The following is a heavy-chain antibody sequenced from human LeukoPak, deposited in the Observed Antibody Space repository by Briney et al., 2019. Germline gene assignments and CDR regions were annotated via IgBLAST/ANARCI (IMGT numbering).Heavy chain of an antibody. CDR2: ISSSSGTI. Sequence: GGSLRLSCAASGFTVSSNYMSWVRQAPGKGLEWVSYISSSSGTIYYADSVKGRFTISRDNAKNSLYLQMNSLRDEDTAVYYCARSSSSWDYFDYWGQGTLVTVSS. D-gene: IGHD6-13*01. J-gene: IGHJ4*02. CDR1: GFTVSSNY. V-gene: IGHV3-48*02. CDR3: ARSSSSWDYFDY.